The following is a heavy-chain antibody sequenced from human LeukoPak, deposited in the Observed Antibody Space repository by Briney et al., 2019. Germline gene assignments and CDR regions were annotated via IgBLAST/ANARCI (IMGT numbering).Heavy chain of an antibody. J-gene: IGHJ4*02. CDR3: ARRAFASGDYFDY. Sequence: GESLKISCKGSGYSFTGYWIGWVRQMPGKGLEWMGIIYPGDSDTRSSPSFQGQVTISADKSISTAYLQWSSLKASDTAMYFCARRAFASGDYFDYWGQGTLVTVSS. CDR2: IYPGDSDT. CDR1: GYSFTGYW. D-gene: IGHD3-10*01. V-gene: IGHV5-51*01.